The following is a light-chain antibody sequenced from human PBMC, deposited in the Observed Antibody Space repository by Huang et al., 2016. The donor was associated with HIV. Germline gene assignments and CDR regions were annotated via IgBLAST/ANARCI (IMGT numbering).Light chain of an antibody. V-gene: IGKV1-39*01. CDR3: QQSHSSPWT. Sequence: DIQMTQSPSSLYASVGDRVTITCRASQSIRSYLNWYQQKPGKAPQLLIYAAPSLQSGVPPRFSGSGSGSDFTLTISSLQREDFATYFCQQSHSSPWTFGQGTKVEIK. J-gene: IGKJ1*01. CDR1: QSIRSY. CDR2: AAP.